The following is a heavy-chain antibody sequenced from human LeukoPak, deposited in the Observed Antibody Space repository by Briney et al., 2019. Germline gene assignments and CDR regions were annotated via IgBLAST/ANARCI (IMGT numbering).Heavy chain of an antibody. V-gene: IGHV3-7*01. CDR3: AKGGRGNGEVY. CDR2: IRQDGSEK. Sequence: GGSLRLSCAVSGFTFSSYWMNWVRQAPGKGLEWVANIRQDGSEKNYVDSVKGRFTISRDHAKSSLFLQMNDLRAEDTAVYYCAKGGRGNGEVYWGQGTLVTVSS. D-gene: IGHD2-8*01. J-gene: IGHJ4*02. CDR1: GFTFSSYW.